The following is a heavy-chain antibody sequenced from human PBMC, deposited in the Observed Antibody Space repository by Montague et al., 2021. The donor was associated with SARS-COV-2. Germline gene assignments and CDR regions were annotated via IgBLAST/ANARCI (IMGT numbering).Heavy chain of an antibody. Sequence: CAISGDSVSSNSATWNGVRQSPSRGLEWLGRTYYRSKWYNDYAVXVRGRVTINPDTSKNQFSLQLNSVTPEDEAIYYCTGGREGNYNVMDVWGQGTTVTVSS. V-gene: IGHV6-1*01. J-gene: IGHJ6*02. CDR2: TYYRSKWYN. D-gene: IGHD1-1*01. CDR1: GDSVSSNSAT. CDR3: TGGREGNYNVMDV.